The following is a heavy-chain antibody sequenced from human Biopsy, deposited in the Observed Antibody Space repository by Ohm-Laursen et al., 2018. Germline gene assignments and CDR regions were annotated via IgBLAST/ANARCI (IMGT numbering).Heavy chain of an antibody. CDR2: INPNNGGT. D-gene: IGHD5-18*01. CDR3: ARLAYSEYRRDPLDV. J-gene: IGHJ3*01. CDR1: GYNFNAYY. V-gene: IGHV1-2*02. Sequence: ASVKVSCKASGYNFNAYYMQWVRQAPGQGLEWMGWINPNNGGTNYAHKFQGRVTMTRDTSISKAYMHLSGLTSDDTAVYYCARLAYSEYRRDPLDVWGQGTMVTVSS.